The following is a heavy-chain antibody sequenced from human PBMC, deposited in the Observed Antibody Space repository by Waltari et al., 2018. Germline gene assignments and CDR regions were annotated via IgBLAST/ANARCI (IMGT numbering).Heavy chain of an antibody. J-gene: IGHJ4*02. V-gene: IGHV3-74*01. CDR1: GFTFGTSW. CDR2: IKHDGTGT. CDR3: GRGYNDRRLDY. Sequence: EVQLVESGGGLVQPGGSLRLSFEASGFTFGTSWMHWVRQVPGKGLVWVSRIKHDGTGTIYADSVQGRFTISRDNGKNTLYLQMNSLRGEDTAVYFCGRGYNDRRLDYWGQGTLVTVSS. D-gene: IGHD3-22*01.